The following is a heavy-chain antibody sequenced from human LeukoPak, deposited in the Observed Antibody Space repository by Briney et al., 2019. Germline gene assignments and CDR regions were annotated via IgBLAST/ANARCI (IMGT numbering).Heavy chain of an antibody. D-gene: IGHD3-10*01. J-gene: IGHJ3*01. CDR2: IYYSGST. V-gene: IGHV4-59*01. CDR1: GVSISSYY. CDR3: ARGNYYGSGPSLFFDF. Sequence: SETLSLTCTVSGVSISSYYWSWIRQPPGKGLEWIGYIYYSGSTNYDPSLKSRVTISVDTSKNQFSLKLSSVTAADTAVYYCARGNYYGSGPSLFFDFWGQGTIATVSS.